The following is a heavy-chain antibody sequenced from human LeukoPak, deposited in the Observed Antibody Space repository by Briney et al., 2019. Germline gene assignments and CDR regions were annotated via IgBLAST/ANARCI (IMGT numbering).Heavy chain of an antibody. Sequence: GGSLRLSCAASGLTFSNYGMSWVRQAPGKGLEWVSVIRGSGGGTYYADSVKGRFTISRDNSKNTVYLQMNSLRAEDTAVYYCVKARMPHCGTDCLESWGQGTLVTVSS. J-gene: IGHJ4*02. CDR2: IRGSGGGT. CDR3: VKARMPHCGTDCLES. D-gene: IGHD2-21*02. V-gene: IGHV3-23*01. CDR1: GLTFSNYG.